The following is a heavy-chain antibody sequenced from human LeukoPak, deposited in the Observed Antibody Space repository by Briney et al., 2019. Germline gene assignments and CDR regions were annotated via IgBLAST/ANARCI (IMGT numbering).Heavy chain of an antibody. Sequence: GGSLRLSCAASGFTVSNNYMNWVRQAPGKGLEWVSIIYRGDTTSYADSVKGRFTVSRDDSKNTLYLQMNSLRAEDTAIYYCAGGSGWLYFDYWGQGALVTVSS. V-gene: IGHV3-53*01. D-gene: IGHD6-19*01. CDR1: GFTVSNNY. CDR2: IYRGDTT. CDR3: AGGSGWLYFDY. J-gene: IGHJ4*02.